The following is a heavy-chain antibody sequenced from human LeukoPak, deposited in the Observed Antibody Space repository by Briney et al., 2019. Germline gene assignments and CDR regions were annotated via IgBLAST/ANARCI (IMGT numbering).Heavy chain of an antibody. CDR1: GFTFSSYD. CDR3: ARGTLGAWGW. J-gene: IGHJ4*02. D-gene: IGHD6-19*01. Sequence: GVSLRLSCAVSGFTFSSYDMNWVRQAPGKGLEWVSSISSSSNYIHYADSVKGRFTISRDNAKNSLYLQMNSLRAEDTAVYFCARGTLGAWGWWGQGTLVTVSS. V-gene: IGHV3-21*01. CDR2: ISSSSNYI.